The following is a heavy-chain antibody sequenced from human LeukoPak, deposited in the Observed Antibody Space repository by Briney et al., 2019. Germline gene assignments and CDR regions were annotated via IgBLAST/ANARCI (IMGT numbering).Heavy chain of an antibody. CDR2: IIPIFGTA. D-gene: IGHD3-22*01. Sequence: SVKVSCKASGGTFSSYAISWVRQAPGQGLEWMGGIIPIFGTANYAQKFQGRVTITADKSTSTAYMELSSLRSEDTAVYYCARVTGYMIEDYFDYWGQGTLVTVSS. V-gene: IGHV1-69*06. CDR1: GGTFSSYA. J-gene: IGHJ4*02. CDR3: ARVTGYMIEDYFDY.